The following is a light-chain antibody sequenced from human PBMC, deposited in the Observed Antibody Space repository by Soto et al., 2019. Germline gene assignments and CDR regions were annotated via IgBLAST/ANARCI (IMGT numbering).Light chain of an antibody. V-gene: IGKV1-39*01. Sequence: DIQMTQSPSSLSASVGDRVTITCRASQXXSSYLNWYQQKPGKAPKLLIYAASSLQSGVPSRFSGSGSGTXFTLTXSXLXPXXXXXXXXXXXXXTPRTFGQGTKVEIK. J-gene: IGKJ1*01. CDR3: XXXXXTPRT. CDR1: QXXSSY. CDR2: AAS.